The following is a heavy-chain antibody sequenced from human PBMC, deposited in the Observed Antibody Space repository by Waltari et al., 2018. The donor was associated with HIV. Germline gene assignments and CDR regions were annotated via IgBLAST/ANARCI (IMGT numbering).Heavy chain of an antibody. Sequence: EVQLVESGGGLVQPGGSLRLSCAAPGFTFRSYWMPWVRQGPGRGLVWVSRINSDGTSTTYADSVRGRFTISRDNAKNTLYLQMNRLRAEDTAVYYCARSEMGATDYWGQGTLVTVSS. CDR2: INSDGTST. CDR3: ARSEMGATDY. CDR1: GFTFRSYW. J-gene: IGHJ4*02. D-gene: IGHD1-26*01. V-gene: IGHV3-74*01.